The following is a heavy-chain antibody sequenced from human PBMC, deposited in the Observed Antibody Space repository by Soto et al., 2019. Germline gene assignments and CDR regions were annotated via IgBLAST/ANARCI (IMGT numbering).Heavy chain of an antibody. CDR1: GFTFSIYS. J-gene: IGHJ4*02. V-gene: IGHV3-21*01. Sequence: PGGSLRLSCAASGFTFSIYSMNWVRQAPGRGLEWLSSISPSSTYIYYGDSVKGRFTISRDDARNSLYLQMNSLRAEDTAVYYCARLGGTKEYYIDYWGQGALVTVSS. D-gene: IGHD1-26*01. CDR3: ARLGGTKEYYIDY. CDR2: ISPSSTYI.